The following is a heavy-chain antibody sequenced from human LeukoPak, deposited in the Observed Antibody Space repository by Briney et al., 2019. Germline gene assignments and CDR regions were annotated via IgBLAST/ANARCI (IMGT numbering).Heavy chain of an antibody. CDR3: ARGRGYSYGTDFDY. V-gene: IGHV5-51*01. D-gene: IGHD5-18*01. CDR2: LYPGDSDT. J-gene: IGHJ4*02. Sequence: GESLKISCKGSGFTFTTSWIGWVRQMPGKCLEWMAILYPGDSDTRYSPSFQGQVTISADRSVSTAYLQWRSLKASDSAMYYCARGRGYSYGTDFDYWGQGTLVTVSS. CDR1: GFTFTTSW.